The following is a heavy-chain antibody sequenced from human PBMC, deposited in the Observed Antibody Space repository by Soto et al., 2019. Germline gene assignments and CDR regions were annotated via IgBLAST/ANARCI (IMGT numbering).Heavy chain of an antibody. Sequence: QVHLVESGGGVVQPGRSLRLSCAASGFTFSNNGMHWVRQAPGKGLEWMGVISYEGSEKYYAGSVKGRFTISRDNSKNTLYPQMDTLRAEDTAIYYCVKDKGAAAGFDYWGQRILVTVSS. V-gene: IGHV3-30*18. CDR3: VKDKGAAAGFDY. J-gene: IGHJ4*02. D-gene: IGHD6-13*01. CDR2: ISYEGSEK. CDR1: GFTFSNNG.